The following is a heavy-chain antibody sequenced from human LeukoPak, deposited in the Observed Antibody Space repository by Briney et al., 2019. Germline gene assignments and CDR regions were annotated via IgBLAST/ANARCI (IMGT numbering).Heavy chain of an antibody. CDR3: AIYSYGSKFDY. CDR2: ISSSGSTI. Sequence: GGSLRLSSAASGFTFSDYYMSWIRQAPGKGLEWVSYISSSGSTIYYADSVKGRFTISRDNAKNSLYLQMNSLRAEDTAVYYCAIYSYGSKFDYWGQGTLVTVSS. D-gene: IGHD5-18*01. V-gene: IGHV3-11*01. CDR1: GFTFSDYY. J-gene: IGHJ4*02.